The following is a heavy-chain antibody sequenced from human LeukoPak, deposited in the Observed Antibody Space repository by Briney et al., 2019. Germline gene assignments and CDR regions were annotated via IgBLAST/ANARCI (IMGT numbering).Heavy chain of an antibody. CDR1: GGSFSGYY. CDR2: INHSGST. Sequence: PSETLSLTCTVYGGSFSGYYWSWIRQPPGKGLEWIGEINHSGSTNHNPSLKSRVTISVDTSKNQFSLKLSSVSAADTAVYYCARDSDSLDYWGQGTLVTVSS. D-gene: IGHD6-13*01. J-gene: IGHJ4*02. CDR3: ARDSDSLDY. V-gene: IGHV4-34*01.